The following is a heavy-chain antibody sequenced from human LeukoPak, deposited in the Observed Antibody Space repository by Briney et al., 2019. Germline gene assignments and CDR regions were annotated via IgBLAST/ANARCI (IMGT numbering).Heavy chain of an antibody. CDR2: ISAYNGNT. V-gene: IGHV1-18*01. J-gene: IGHJ4*02. D-gene: IGHD5-12*01. CDR3: ARDWSGYDYSDY. Sequence: GASVKISCKASGYTFTSYGISWVRQAPGQGLEWMGWISAYNGNTNYAQKLQGRVAMTTDTSTSTAYMELRSLRSDDTAVYYCARDWSGYDYSDYWGQGTLVTVSS. CDR1: GYTFTSYG.